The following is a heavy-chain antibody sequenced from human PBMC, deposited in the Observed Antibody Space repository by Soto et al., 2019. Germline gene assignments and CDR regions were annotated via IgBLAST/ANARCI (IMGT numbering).Heavy chain of an antibody. CDR2: IYDSVNT. D-gene: IGHD3-9*01. CDR1: GDSLSSGGHY. V-gene: IGHV4-31*03. Sequence: PSETLSLTCTVSGDSLSSGGHYWSWIRLHPGKGLEWIGHIYDSVNTYYSPSLRSRVTISADMSKNQFSLNLRSVTAADTAVYYCARVDHRGYFAILTDYWGQGTLVTVSS. J-gene: IGHJ4*02. CDR3: ARVDHRGYFAILTDY.